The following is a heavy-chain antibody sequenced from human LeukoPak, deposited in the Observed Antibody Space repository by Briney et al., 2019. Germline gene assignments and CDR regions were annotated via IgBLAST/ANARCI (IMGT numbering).Heavy chain of an antibody. CDR3: ARAAVVTGWDA. CDR1: GFTFSSYA. D-gene: IGHD4-23*01. Sequence: RGSLRLSCAASGFTFSSYAMHWVRQAPGKGLEWVAVISYDGSNKYYADSVKGRFTISRDNSKNTLYLQMNSLRAEDTAVYYCARAAVVTGWDAWGQGTMVTVSS. CDR2: ISYDGSNK. J-gene: IGHJ3*01. V-gene: IGHV3-30-3*01.